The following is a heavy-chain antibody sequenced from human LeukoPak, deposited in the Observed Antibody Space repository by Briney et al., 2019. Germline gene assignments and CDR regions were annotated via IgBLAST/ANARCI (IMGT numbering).Heavy chain of an antibody. Sequence: GASVKVSCKASGYTFTTYGISWVRQAPGQGLEWMGWISAYNGNTNYAQKLQGRVTLTTDTSTSTAYMELRSLRSDDTAVYYCARAFSSFLAFDIWGQGTMVTVSS. D-gene: IGHD6-6*01. CDR1: GYTFTTYG. CDR3: ARAFSSFLAFDI. V-gene: IGHV1-18*01. CDR2: ISAYNGNT. J-gene: IGHJ3*02.